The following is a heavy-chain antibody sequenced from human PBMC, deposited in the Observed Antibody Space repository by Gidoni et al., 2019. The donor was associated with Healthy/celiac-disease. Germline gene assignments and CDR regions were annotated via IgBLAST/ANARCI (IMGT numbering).Heavy chain of an antibody. J-gene: IGHJ6*02. V-gene: IGHV4-31*01. CDR2: IYYSGST. CDR3: AKERPLYGMDV. CDR1: DGTISSGGDC. Sequence: QVQLQESGPGLVKPSQTLSLTGTVSDGTISSGGDCWKWLRQHTGKDLEWIGYIYYSGSTYYNPSLRSLVTISVDTSKNQFSLKLNSVTAADTAVYYCAKERPLYGMDVWGQGTTVTVSS.